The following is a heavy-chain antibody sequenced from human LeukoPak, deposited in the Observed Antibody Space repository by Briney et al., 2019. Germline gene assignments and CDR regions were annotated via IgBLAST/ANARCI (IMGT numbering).Heavy chain of an antibody. Sequence: PGGSLRLSCAASGFTFSSYGMHWVRQAPGKGLEWVAVISYDGSNKYYADSVKGRFTISRDSSKNTLYLQMNSLRAEDTAVYYCAKELTVYGSGSYYNSFDYWGQGTLVTVSS. V-gene: IGHV3-30*18. CDR2: ISYDGSNK. J-gene: IGHJ4*02. CDR3: AKELTVYGSGSYYNSFDY. D-gene: IGHD3-10*01. CDR1: GFTFSSYG.